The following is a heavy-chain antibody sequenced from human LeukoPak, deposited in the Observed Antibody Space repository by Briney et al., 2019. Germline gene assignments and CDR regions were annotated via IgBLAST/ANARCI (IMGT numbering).Heavy chain of an antibody. Sequence: SETLSLTCAVSGGSISSNNWWSWVRQPPGKGLEWIGEIYHSGSTNYNPSLKSRVTISLDKSMNQFSLKLSSVTAADTAVYYCASSPLTSTIAAVDFWGQGTLVTVSS. CDR1: GGSISSNNW. D-gene: IGHD6-13*01. CDR3: ASSPLTSTIAAVDF. J-gene: IGHJ4*02. CDR2: IYHSGST. V-gene: IGHV4-4*02.